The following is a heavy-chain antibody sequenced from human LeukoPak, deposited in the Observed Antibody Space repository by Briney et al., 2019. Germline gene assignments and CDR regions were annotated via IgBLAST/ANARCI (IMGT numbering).Heavy chain of an antibody. D-gene: IGHD6-19*01. CDR2: FDTEDGET. V-gene: IGHV1-24*01. J-gene: IGHJ2*01. Sequence: ASVTVTCKVSGYTLTELSMHWVRQAPGKGLEWVGGFDTEDGETIYAHKFQGRVTMTEDTSTDTDYMELSSLSSEDTAVSYCAAGTVAGTHFDLWGRGTLVTVST. CDR3: AAGTVAGTHFDL. CDR1: GYTLTELS.